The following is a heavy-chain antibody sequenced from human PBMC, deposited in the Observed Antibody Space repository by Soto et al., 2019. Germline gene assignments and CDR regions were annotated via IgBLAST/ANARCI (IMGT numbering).Heavy chain of an antibody. CDR1: GFTFSSYA. V-gene: IGHV3-23*01. CDR3: ARGYTNIDY. J-gene: IGHJ4*02. CDR2: ISGSGGTT. D-gene: IGHD5-18*01. Sequence: EVQLLESGGGLVQPGGSLRLSCAASGFTFSSYAMSWVRQAPGKGLEWVSSISGSGGTTYYADSMKGRFTISRDNSKNTLYLQMNSLRAEDTAEYYCARGYTNIDYWGQGTLVTVSS.